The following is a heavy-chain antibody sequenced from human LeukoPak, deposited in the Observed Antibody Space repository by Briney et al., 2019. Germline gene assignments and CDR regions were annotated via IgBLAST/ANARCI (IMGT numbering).Heavy chain of an antibody. CDR1: GFTLSSYA. J-gene: IGHJ3*02. CDR2: ISYEGSNK. V-gene: IGHV3-30*18. CDR3: AKVAGHPPSHAFDI. Sequence: AGGPLRLSCAASGFTLSSYAMSWVRQAPGKGLEWVAVISYEGSNKYYADSVKGRFTISRDNSKNTLYLQMNSLRAEDTAVYYCAKVAGHPPSHAFDIWGQGTMVTVSS.